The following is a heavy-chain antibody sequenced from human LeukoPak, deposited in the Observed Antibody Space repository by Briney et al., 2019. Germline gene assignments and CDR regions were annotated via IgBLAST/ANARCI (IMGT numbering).Heavy chain of an antibody. D-gene: IGHD6-13*01. CDR2: IYYSGST. Sequence: SETLSLTCTASGGSISSSSYYWGWIRQPPGKGLEWIGSIYYSGSTYYNPSLKSRVTISVDTSKNQFSLKLSFVTAADTAVYYCAGEVEQQLVRWFDPWGQGTLVTVSS. J-gene: IGHJ5*02. CDR1: GGSISSSSYY. CDR3: AGEVEQQLVRWFDP. V-gene: IGHV4-39*07.